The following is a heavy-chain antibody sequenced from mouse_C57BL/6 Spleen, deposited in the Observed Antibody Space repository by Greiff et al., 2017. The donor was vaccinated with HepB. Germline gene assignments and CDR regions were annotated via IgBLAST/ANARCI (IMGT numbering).Heavy chain of an antibody. CDR2: INPSSGYT. Sequence: VQLQQSGAELARPGASVKMSCKASGYTFTSYTMHWVKQRPGQGLEWIGYINPSSGYTKYNQKFKDKATLTADKSSSTAYMQLSSLTSEDSAVYYCAREGAMVRYFDVWGTGTTVTVSS. CDR3: AREGAMVRYFDV. CDR1: GYTFTSYT. D-gene: IGHD2-2*01. J-gene: IGHJ1*03. V-gene: IGHV1-4*01.